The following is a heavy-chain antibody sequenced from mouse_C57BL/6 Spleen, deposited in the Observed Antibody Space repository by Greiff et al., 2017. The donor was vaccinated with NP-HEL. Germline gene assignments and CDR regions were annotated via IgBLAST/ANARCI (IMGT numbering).Heavy chain of an antibody. CDR3: ARGVVDAMDY. D-gene: IGHD1-1*02. J-gene: IGHJ4*01. CDR2: IDPSDSYT. Sequence: QVQLQQPGAELVMPGASVKLSCNASGYTFTSYWMHWVKQRPGQGLEWIGEIDPSDSYTNYNQKFKGKSTLTVDKSSSTAYMQLSSLTSEDSAFYYCARGVVDAMDYWGQGTSVTVSS. V-gene: IGHV1-69*01. CDR1: GYTFTSYW.